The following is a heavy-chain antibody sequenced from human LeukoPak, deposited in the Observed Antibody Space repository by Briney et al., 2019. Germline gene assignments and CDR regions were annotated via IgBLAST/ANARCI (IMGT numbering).Heavy chain of an antibody. J-gene: IGHJ4*02. V-gene: IGHV4-61*01. Sequence: PSETLSLTCTVSGDSFSSNSYYWAWIRQPPGKGLEWIGYIYYSGSTNYNPSLKSRVTISVDTSKNQFSLKLSSVTAADTAVYYCARRVDTAMVDLFDYWGQGTLVTVSS. D-gene: IGHD5-18*01. CDR1: GDSFSSNSYY. CDR3: ARRVDTAMVDLFDY. CDR2: IYYSGST.